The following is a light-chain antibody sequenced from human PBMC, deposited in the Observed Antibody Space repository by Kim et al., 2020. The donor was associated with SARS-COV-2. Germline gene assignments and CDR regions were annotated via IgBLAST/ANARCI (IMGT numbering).Light chain of an antibody. CDR3: CSFAGSYFL. Sequence: PGQSVTMSSAETSSDVCGYNFVSWYQQHPAKAPKFMIYDVNKRPSGVPDRFSGSKSGNTASLTISGLQADDEADYYCCSFAGSYFLFGGGTQLTV. J-gene: IGLJ2*01. V-gene: IGLV2-11*03. CDR2: DVN. CDR1: SSDVCGYNF.